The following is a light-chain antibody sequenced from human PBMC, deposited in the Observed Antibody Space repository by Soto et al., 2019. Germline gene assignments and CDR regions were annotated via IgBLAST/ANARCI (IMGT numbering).Light chain of an antibody. J-gene: IGKJ1*01. CDR2: DVS. CDR3: QQYGISPT. V-gene: IGKV3-20*01. Sequence: EIVLTQSPGTLSLSPGERATLSCRSSHSVSSNYLAWYQQKPGQAPRLLIYDVSSRATGIPDRFSGSGSGTDFTLTISGLEPVDFAVYYCQQYGISPTFGQGTKVEIK. CDR1: HSVSSNY.